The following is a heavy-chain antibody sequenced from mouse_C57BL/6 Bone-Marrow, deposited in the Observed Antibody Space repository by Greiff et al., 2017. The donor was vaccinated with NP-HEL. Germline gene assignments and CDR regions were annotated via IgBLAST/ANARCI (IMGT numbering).Heavy chain of an antibody. V-gene: IGHV1-55*01. CDR2: IYPGSGST. CDR1: GYTFTSYW. Sequence: VKLMESGTVLARPGASVKMSCKASGYTFTSYWITWVKQRPGQGLEWIGDIYPGSGSTNYNEKFKSKATLTVDTSSSTAYMQLSSLTSEDSAVYYCARWRYYFYWYFDVWGTGTTVTVSS. J-gene: IGHJ1*03. CDR3: ARWRYYFYWYFDV. D-gene: IGHD1-1*01.